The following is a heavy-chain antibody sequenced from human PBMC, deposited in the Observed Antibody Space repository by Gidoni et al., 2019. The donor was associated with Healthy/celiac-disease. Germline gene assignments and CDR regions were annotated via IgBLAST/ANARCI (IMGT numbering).Heavy chain of an antibody. CDR1: GDTFSNYG. V-gene: IGHV1-69*04. CDR3: AREVETRDGLEY. D-gene: IGHD5-18*01. Sequence: QLPLVQSADGMTEPGSSVRVSCQAPGDTFSNYGFSWVRQAPGQGLDGMGRIFPILNTGNHAQKFQDRVTITADKTTATVYLQLSSLRPDDTAVYYCAREVETRDGLEYWGQGTLVTVSS. J-gene: IGHJ4*02. CDR2: IFPILNTG.